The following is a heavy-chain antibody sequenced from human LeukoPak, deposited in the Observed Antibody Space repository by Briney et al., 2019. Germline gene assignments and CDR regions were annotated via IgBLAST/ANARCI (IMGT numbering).Heavy chain of an antibody. J-gene: IGHJ6*04. Sequence: PSQTLSLTCTVSGGSISSGSYYWSWIRQPAGKGLEWIGRIYTSGSTDYNPSLKSRVTMSVDTSKNQFSLKLSSVTAADTAVYYCATSPHCSSTNCYRVRGKGTTVTVSS. CDR2: IYTSGST. CDR1: GGSISSGSYY. CDR3: ATSPHCSSTNCYRV. D-gene: IGHD2-2*02. V-gene: IGHV4-61*02.